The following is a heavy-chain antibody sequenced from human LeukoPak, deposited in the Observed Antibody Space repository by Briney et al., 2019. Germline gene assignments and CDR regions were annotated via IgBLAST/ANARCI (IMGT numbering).Heavy chain of an antibody. Sequence: ASVKVSCKASGYTFTGYYMHWVRQAPGQGLEWMGWISAYNGNTNYAQKLQGRVTMTTDTSTSTAYMELRSLRSDDTAVYYCAREGSIDYDFWSGYSPDAFDIWGQGTMVTVSS. D-gene: IGHD3-3*01. CDR1: GYTFTGYY. J-gene: IGHJ3*02. CDR3: AREGSIDYDFWSGYSPDAFDI. V-gene: IGHV1-18*04. CDR2: ISAYNGNT.